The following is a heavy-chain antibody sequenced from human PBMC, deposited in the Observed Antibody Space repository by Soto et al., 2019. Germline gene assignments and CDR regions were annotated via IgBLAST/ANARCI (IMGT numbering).Heavy chain of an antibody. CDR2: TYYRSRWYN. J-gene: IGHJ4*02. CDR1: GDSVSGNSAA. V-gene: IGHV6-1*01. Sequence: SQTLALTGDISGDSVSGNSAAWNWIRQSPSRGLEWLGRTYYRSRWYNDYAVSVQSRITVTPDTAKNQLSLKRYSVTPEATAAYYCGSEFPYYVSSDSCLDYCGRGALVTVAS. D-gene: IGHD2-2*01. CDR3: GSEFPYYVSSDSCLDY.